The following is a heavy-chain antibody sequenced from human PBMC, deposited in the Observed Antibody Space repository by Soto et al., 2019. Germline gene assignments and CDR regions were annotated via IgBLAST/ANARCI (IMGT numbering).Heavy chain of an antibody. CDR2: IIPILGIA. Sequence: QVPLGQSGAEVKKPGSSVKVPCKAPGGTFSSYTITWVRQAPGQGLEWMGRIIPILGIANFAQKFQGRVTITADKATSTAYMELSSLRSEDTAVYYCARVRGARRGYFDLWGRGTLVTVSS. D-gene: IGHD3-10*01. CDR1: GGTFSSYT. J-gene: IGHJ2*01. V-gene: IGHV1-69*02. CDR3: ARVRGARRGYFDL.